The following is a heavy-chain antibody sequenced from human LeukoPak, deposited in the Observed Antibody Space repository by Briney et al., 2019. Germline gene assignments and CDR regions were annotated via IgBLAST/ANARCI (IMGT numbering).Heavy chain of an antibody. D-gene: IGHD2-15*01. V-gene: IGHV4-34*01. Sequence: SETLSLTCAVYGGSFSGYYWSWIRQPPGKGLEWIGEINHSGSTNYNPSLKSRVTISVDTSKNQFSLKLSSVTAADTAVYYCARGLDIVVVVAATPHGYCGMDVWGQGTTVTVSS. CDR1: GGSFSGYY. CDR3: ARGLDIVVVVAATPHGYCGMDV. J-gene: IGHJ6*02. CDR2: INHSGST.